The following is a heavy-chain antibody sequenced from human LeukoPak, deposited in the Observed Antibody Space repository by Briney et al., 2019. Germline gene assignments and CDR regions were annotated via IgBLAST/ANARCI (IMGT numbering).Heavy chain of an antibody. Sequence: SETLSLTCTVSGGSISSYYWSWIRQPPGKGLEWIGYIYYSGSTNYNPSLKSRVTISVDTSKNQFSLKLSSVTAADTAVYYCARRPLGYSYGYSFDYWGQGTLVTVSS. CDR3: ARRPLGYSYGYSFDY. CDR2: IYYSGST. CDR1: GGSISSYY. D-gene: IGHD5-18*01. V-gene: IGHV4-59*12. J-gene: IGHJ4*02.